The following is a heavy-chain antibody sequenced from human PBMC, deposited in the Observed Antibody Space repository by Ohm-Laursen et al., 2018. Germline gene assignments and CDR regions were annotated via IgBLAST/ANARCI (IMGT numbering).Heavy chain of an antibody. Sequence: SLGLSCAASGFTFSGYAMSWVRQGPEKGLEWVSVATGSGRSTYYTDSVKGRFSISRDNSKNTLYLQMNSLRAEDTALYYCAKFVTVAANSYFDCWGQGTLVTVSS. D-gene: IGHD6-19*01. V-gene: IGHV3-23*01. J-gene: IGHJ4*02. CDR1: GFTFSGYA. CDR2: ATGSGRST. CDR3: AKFVTVAANSYFDC.